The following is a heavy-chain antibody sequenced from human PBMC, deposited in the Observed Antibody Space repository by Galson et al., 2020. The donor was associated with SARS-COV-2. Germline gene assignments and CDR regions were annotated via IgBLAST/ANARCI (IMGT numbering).Heavy chain of an antibody. CDR2: IYYSGST. Sequence: ETSETLSLTCTVSGGSISSYYWSWIRQPPGKGLEWIGYIYYSGSTNYNPSLKSRVTISVDTSKNQFSLKLSSVTAADTAVYYCARITIFGVAGYYFDYWGQGTLVTVS. J-gene: IGHJ4*02. CDR1: GGSISSYY. D-gene: IGHD3-3*01. V-gene: IGHV4-59*01. CDR3: ARITIFGVAGYYFDY.